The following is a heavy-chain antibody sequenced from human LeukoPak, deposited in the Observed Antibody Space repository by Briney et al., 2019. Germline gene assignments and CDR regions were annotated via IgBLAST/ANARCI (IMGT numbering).Heavy chain of an antibody. J-gene: IGHJ4*02. CDR3: ARERGGSRALGGPNDY. Sequence: GASVKASCKASGYTFTGYYMHWVRQAPGQGLEWMGWISAYNGNTNYAQKLQGRVTMTTDTSTSTAYMELRSLRSDDTAVYYCARERGGSRALGGPNDYWGQGTLVAVSS. V-gene: IGHV1-18*04. CDR2: ISAYNGNT. D-gene: IGHD6-13*01. CDR1: GYTFTGYY.